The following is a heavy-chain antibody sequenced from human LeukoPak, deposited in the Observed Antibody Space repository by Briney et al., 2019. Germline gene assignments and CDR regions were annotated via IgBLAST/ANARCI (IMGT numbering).Heavy chain of an antibody. J-gene: IGHJ4*02. D-gene: IGHD3-10*01. CDR1: GFTFSSYA. CDR3: ANHYGSGSYETLDY. V-gene: IGHV3-23*01. CDR2: ISGSGGST. Sequence: GGSLRLSCTASGFTFSSYAMSWVRQAPGKGLEWVSAISGSGGSTYYADSAKGRFTISRDNSKNTLYLQMNSLRAEDTAVYYCANHYGSGSYETLDYWGQGTLVTVSS.